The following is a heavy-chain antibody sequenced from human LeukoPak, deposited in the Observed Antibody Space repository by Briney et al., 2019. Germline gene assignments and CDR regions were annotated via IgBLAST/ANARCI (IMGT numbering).Heavy chain of an antibody. D-gene: IGHD3-9*01. CDR3: ARDQDYDILSGYYYFDY. CDR1: GYTFTSYY. J-gene: IGHJ4*02. CDR2: INPSGGST. Sequence: ASVKVSCKASGYTFTSYYMHWGRQAPGQGLEWMGIINPSGGSTSYAQKFQGRVTMTTDTSTNTAFMELRSLRSDDTAVYYCARDQDYDILSGYYYFDYWGQGTLVTVSS. V-gene: IGHV1-46*01.